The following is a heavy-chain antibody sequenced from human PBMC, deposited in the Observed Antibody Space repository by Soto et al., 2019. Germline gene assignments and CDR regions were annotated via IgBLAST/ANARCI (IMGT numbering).Heavy chain of an antibody. CDR3: ARGRYGSGSYFDY. Sequence: SETLSLTCAVSGGSISSGGYSWSWIRQPPGKGLEWIGYIYHSGSTYYNPSLKSRVTISVDRSKNQFSLKLSSVTAADTAVYYCARGRYGSGSYFDYWGQGTLVTV. CDR2: IYHSGST. J-gene: IGHJ4*02. CDR1: GGSISSGGYS. D-gene: IGHD3-10*01. V-gene: IGHV4-30-2*01.